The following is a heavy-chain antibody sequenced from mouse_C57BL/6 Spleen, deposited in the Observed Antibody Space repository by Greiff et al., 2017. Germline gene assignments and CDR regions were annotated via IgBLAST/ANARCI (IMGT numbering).Heavy chain of an antibody. V-gene: IGHV5-17*01. CDR3: ARGGLTGTLYAMDY. CDR1: GFTFSDYG. CDR2: ISSGSSTI. D-gene: IGHD4-1*01. Sequence: EVQGVESGGGLVKPGGSLKLSCAASGFTFSDYGMHWVRQAPEKGLEWVAYISSGSSTIYYADTVKGRFTISRDNAKNTLFLQMTSLRSEDTAMYYCARGGLTGTLYAMDYWGQGTSVTVSS. J-gene: IGHJ4*01.